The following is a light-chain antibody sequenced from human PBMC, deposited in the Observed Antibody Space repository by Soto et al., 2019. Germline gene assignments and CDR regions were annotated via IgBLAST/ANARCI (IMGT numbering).Light chain of an antibody. J-gene: IGKJ1*01. Sequence: DIQMTQSPSTLSASVGDRVTITCRASQSITDWLAWYQQKPGKAPKFLIYKASNLEGGVPSRCSGSGSGTEFPLTISSVQPDDFATYYCQYWDNYSWTFGQGTKVEIK. CDR3: QYWDNYSWT. V-gene: IGKV1-5*03. CDR2: KAS. CDR1: QSITDW.